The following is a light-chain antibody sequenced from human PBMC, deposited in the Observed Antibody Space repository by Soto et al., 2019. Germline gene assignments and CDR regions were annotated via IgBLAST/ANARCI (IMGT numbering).Light chain of an antibody. CDR1: QSISTW. J-gene: IGKJ3*01. CDR3: QQYHSFSYT. CDR2: KAS. Sequence: DIQMTQSPSTLSATVGDRVTITCRASQSISTWSAWYQQKPGKAPKLLIYKASSLESGVPSRFSGSGSGAEFTLTISSLQPDEFATDYCQQYHSFSYTFGPGTKVDI. V-gene: IGKV1-5*03.